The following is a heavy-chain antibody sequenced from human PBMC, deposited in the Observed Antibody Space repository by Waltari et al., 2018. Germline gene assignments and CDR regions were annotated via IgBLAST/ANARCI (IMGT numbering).Heavy chain of an antibody. V-gene: IGHV1-69*04. D-gene: IGHD5-18*01. J-gene: IGHJ4*02. CDR2: FIPILGIA. Sequence: QVQLVQSGAEVKKPGSSVKVSCKASGGTFSSYAISWVRQAPGQGLEWMGGFIPILGIANCEQKFQGRVTITADESTSTAYMELSSLRSEDTAVYYCATMRDTAIADYWGQGTLVTVSS. CDR1: GGTFSSYA. CDR3: ATMRDTAIADY.